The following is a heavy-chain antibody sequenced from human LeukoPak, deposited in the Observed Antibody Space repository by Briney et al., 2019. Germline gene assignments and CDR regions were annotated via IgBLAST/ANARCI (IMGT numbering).Heavy chain of an antibody. Sequence: ETLSLTCTVSGGSISSSNYYWGWVRQAPGKGLEWVANIKQDGNEKYYVDSVKGRFTISRDNAKNSLYLQMNSLRAEDTAVYYCASYPTPGIGAAGTFNYWGQGTLVTVSS. V-gene: IGHV3-7*03. J-gene: IGHJ4*02. D-gene: IGHD6-13*01. CDR2: IKQDGNEK. CDR3: ASYPTPGIGAAGTFNY. CDR1: GGSISSSNYY.